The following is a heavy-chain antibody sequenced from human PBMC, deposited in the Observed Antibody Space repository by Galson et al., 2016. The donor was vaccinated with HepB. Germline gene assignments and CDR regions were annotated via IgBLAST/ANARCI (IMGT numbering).Heavy chain of an antibody. CDR3: AVLCSTTSCSPYNWFDP. J-gene: IGHJ5*02. CDR1: GYTFVDYY. Sequence: SVKVSCKASGYTFVDYYMHWVRQAPGQGLEWMGRINPNNGATIFAQKFQGRVTLTRDTSISTAYMELTWLSSDDTAVYYCAVLCSTTSCSPYNWFDPLGQGTLVTVSS. V-gene: IGHV1-2*06. D-gene: IGHD2-2*01. CDR2: INPNNGAT.